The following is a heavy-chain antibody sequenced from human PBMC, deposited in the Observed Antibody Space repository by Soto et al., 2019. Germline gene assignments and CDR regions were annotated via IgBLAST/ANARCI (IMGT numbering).Heavy chain of an antibody. Sequence: PSETLSLTCAVSGGSISSGGYSWSWIRQPPGKGLEWIGYIYHSGSTYYNPSLKSRVTISVDRSKNQFSLKLSSVTAADTAVYYCARLTSPEAAGKPWFDPWGQGTLVTVSS. CDR3: ARLTSPEAAGKPWFDP. V-gene: IGHV4-30-2*01. CDR1: GGSISSGGYS. D-gene: IGHD6-13*01. CDR2: IYHSGST. J-gene: IGHJ5*02.